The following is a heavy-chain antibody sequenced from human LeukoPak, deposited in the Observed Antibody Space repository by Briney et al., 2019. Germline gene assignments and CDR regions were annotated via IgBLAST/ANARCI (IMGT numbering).Heavy chain of an antibody. CDR1: GYTFTGYY. J-gene: IGHJ5*02. V-gene: IGHV1-2*02. CDR2: INPNSGGT. CDR3: ARSEQADFWSDLTVNWFDP. D-gene: IGHD3-3*01. Sequence: ASVKVSCKASGYTFTGYYMHWVRQAPGQGLEWMGWINPNSGGTNYAQKFQGRVTMTRDTSISTAYMELSRLRSDDTAVYYCARSEQADFWSDLTVNWFDPWGQGTLVTVSS.